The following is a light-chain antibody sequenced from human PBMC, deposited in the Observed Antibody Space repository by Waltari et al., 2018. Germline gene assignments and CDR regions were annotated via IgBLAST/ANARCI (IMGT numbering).Light chain of an antibody. J-gene: IGKJ2*01. CDR2: DAS. CDR1: HTITNW. CDR3: QHYNSFSHIYT. Sequence: IQMTQSPSTLSASVGDRVTITCRASHTITNWLAWYQQKPGKAPNVLIYDASTLESGVPSRFSGSGSGTEFTLTINSLQPDDFATYYCQHYNSFSHIYTFGQGTKLE. V-gene: IGKV1-5*01.